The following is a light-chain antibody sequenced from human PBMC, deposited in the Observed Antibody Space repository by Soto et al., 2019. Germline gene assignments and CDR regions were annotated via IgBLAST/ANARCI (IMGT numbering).Light chain of an antibody. J-gene: IGKJ2*01. CDR3: QQYGDWPPET. Sequence: EVVLPQSPATLSLSPGDRATLSCRASQSVSRNLAWYQQKPGQAPRLLIYGASTRATGVPARFSGSGSATEFTRSISSLQSEDVAVYYCQQYGDWPPETFGQGTKLEI. CDR1: QSVSRN. V-gene: IGKV3-15*01. CDR2: GAS.